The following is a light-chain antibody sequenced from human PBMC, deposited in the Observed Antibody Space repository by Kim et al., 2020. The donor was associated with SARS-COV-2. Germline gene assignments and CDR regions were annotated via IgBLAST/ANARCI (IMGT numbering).Light chain of an antibody. Sequence: QSALTQPASVSGSLGQSITISCTGTSSDVGGYNYVSWYQQHPGKAPELMTYDVTKRPSGVSNRFSGSKSGNTASLTISGLQAEDEADYYCSSYTSSRTNVFGTGTKVTVL. V-gene: IGLV2-14*03. CDR2: DVT. CDR3: SSYTSSRTNV. CDR1: SSDVGGYNY. J-gene: IGLJ1*01.